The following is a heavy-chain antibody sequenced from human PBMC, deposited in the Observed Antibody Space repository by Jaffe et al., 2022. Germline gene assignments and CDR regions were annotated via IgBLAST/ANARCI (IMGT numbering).Heavy chain of an antibody. D-gene: IGHD3-10*01. CDR2: MSNDGANT. CDR1: GFTFSNYG. J-gene: IGHJ4*02. Sequence: QVQLVESGGGVVQPGRSLRLSCAASGFTFSNYGMHWVRQTPGKGLEWVAVMSNDGANTYYADSVKGRFTISRDNSRKTLYLQMNSLRAEDTAVYYCAKDLRIWFREFEVDSWGRGTLVTVSS. V-gene: IGHV3-30*18. CDR3: AKDLRIWFREFEVDS.